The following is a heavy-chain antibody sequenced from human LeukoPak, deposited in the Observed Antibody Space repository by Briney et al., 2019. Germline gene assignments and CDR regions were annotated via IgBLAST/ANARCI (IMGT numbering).Heavy chain of an antibody. D-gene: IGHD3-10*02. CDR1: GFTFRSYG. J-gene: IGHJ6*04. V-gene: IGHV3-33*03. Sequence: GGSLRLSCAASGFTFRSYGMHWVRQAPGKGLEWVAFTWYDGSNKYYADSVKGRFTISRDNAKNSLYLQMNSLRAEDTAVYYCAELGITMIGGVWGKGTTVTISS. CDR2: TWYDGSNK. CDR3: AELGITMIGGV.